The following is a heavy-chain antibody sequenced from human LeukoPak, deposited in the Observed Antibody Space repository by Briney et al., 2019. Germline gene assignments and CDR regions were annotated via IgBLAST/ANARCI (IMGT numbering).Heavy chain of an antibody. CDR3: VRSLTIAVAGTDL. V-gene: IGHV3-48*03. Sequence: PGGSQTLSCSVSGFTCKSYEMKWVGLAPGKGLEWIAYISSCGTTIFYADSVKGRFTVSRDNDKSLLYLQMNSLRADDTATYYCVRSLTIAVAGTDLWGQGTVVTVS. CDR2: ISSCGTTI. D-gene: IGHD6-19*01. J-gene: IGHJ5*02. CDR1: GFTCKSYE.